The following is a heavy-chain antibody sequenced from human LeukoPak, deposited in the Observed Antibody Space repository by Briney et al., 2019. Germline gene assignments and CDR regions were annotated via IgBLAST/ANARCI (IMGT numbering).Heavy chain of an antibody. CDR3: ASWKTYGDEFDY. D-gene: IGHD4-17*01. J-gene: IGHJ4*02. CDR2: ISSSSSYI. Sequence: SGGCLRLSCAASGFTFSSYSMNWVRQAPGKGLEWVSSISSSSSYIYYADSVKGRFTISRDNAKNSLYLQMNSLRAEDTAVYYCASWKTYGDEFDYWGQGTLVTVSS. V-gene: IGHV3-21*01. CDR1: GFTFSSYS.